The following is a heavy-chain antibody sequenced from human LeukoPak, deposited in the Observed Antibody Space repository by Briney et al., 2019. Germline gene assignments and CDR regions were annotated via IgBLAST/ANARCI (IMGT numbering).Heavy chain of an antibody. CDR2: IYYSGST. V-gene: IGHV4-59*01. J-gene: IGHJ4*02. Sequence: KPSETLSLTCTVSGGSISSYYWSWIRQPPGKGLEWIGYIYYSGSTNYNPSLKGRVTISVDTSKNQFSLKLSSVTAADTAVYYCASTSYDFWSGYSPLGYWGQGTLVTVSS. CDR3: ASTSYDFWSGYSPLGY. CDR1: GGSISSYY. D-gene: IGHD3-3*01.